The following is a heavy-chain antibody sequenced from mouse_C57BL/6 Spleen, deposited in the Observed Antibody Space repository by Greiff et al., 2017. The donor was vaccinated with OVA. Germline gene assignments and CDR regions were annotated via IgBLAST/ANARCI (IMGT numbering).Heavy chain of an antibody. Sequence: EVQLQESGGGLVQPGGSMKLSCAASGFTFSDAWMDWVRQSPEKGLEWVAEIRNKANNHATYYAESVKGRFTISRDDSKSSVYLQMNSLRAEDTGIYYCTPALYDGYYDAMDYWGQGTPVTVSS. CDR1: GFTFSDAW. CDR3: TPALYDGYYDAMDY. D-gene: IGHD2-3*01. J-gene: IGHJ4*01. CDR2: IRNKANNHAT. V-gene: IGHV6-6*01.